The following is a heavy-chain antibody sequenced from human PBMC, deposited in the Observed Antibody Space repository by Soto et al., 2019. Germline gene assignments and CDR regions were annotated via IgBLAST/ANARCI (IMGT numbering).Heavy chain of an antibody. CDR1: GFMFSAYW. CDR3: AKGTTTYGMDV. D-gene: IGHD5-12*01. V-gene: IGHV3-7*01. Sequence: GGSLRLSCAASGFMFSAYWMSWVRQAPGKGLEWVANIHGDGGKIYYADSVKGRFTISRDNSKNTLYLQMNSLRAEDTAVYYCAKGTTTYGMDVWGQGTTVTVSS. CDR2: IHGDGGKI. J-gene: IGHJ6*02.